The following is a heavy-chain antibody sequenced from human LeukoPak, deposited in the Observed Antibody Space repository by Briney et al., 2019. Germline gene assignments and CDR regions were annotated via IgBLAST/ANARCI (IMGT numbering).Heavy chain of an antibody. V-gene: IGHV3-13*04. CDR2: FIPAGDR. J-gene: IGHJ5*01. D-gene: IGHD7-27*01. CDR3: ERGGVWGISSNWFEY. CDR1: GFTFSSHD. Sequence: GGSLRLSCAASGFTFSSHDMHWVRQAAGKGLEWVSGFIPAGDRYYAESVKGRFTISRANAASPLYLQMNSLRGGDAAVYYCERGGVWGISSNWFEYWGQGVLVTVSA.